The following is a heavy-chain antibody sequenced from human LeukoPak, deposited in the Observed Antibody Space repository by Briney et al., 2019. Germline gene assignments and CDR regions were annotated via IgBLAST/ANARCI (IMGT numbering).Heavy chain of an antibody. CDR3: AKGGYGSGSYYTPY. V-gene: IGHV3-30*02. CDR2: IQFDGSDE. J-gene: IGHJ4*02. Sequence: GGSLRLSCAASGFIFSTYGMHWVRQAPGKGLEWVAFIQFDGSDEHYADSVKGRFTISRDNSKNTLYLQMNSLRAEGTSVYYCAKGGYGSGSYYTPYWGQGTLVTVSS. D-gene: IGHD3-10*01. CDR1: GFIFSTYG.